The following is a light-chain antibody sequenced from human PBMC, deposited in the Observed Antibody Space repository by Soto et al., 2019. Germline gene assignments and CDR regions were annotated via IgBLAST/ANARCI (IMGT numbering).Light chain of an antibody. CDR3: QRYDNYPLT. Sequence: DIQMTQSPSTLSASVGDRVTITCRASQSVRSWLAWYQQKPGRAPKFLIYDASSLESGVPSRFSGSGSGTEFTLTISNLQPDDFATYYCQRYDNYPLTFGGGTKVEI. CDR2: DAS. CDR1: QSVRSW. J-gene: IGKJ4*01. V-gene: IGKV1-5*01.